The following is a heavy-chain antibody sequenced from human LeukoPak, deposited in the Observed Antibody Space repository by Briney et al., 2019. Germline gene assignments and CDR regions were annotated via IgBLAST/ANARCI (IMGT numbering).Heavy chain of an antibody. CDR3: ASFPTITMVRGVIDY. CDR1: GLTFSNVW. D-gene: IGHD3-10*01. V-gene: IGHV3-15*01. J-gene: IGHJ4*02. CDR2: ILSKIDGGTT. Sequence: GGSLRLSCAASGLTFSNVWMSWVRQAPGKGLEWVGRILSKIDGGTTDYAAPVKGRFTISRDDSKNTLYLQMNSLRAEDTAVYYCASFPTITMVRGVIDYWGQGTLVTVSS.